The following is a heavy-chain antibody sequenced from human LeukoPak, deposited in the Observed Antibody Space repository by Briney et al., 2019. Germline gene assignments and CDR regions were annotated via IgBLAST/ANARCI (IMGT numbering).Heavy chain of an antibody. D-gene: IGHD2-21*02. J-gene: IGHJ4*02. CDR3: VKSREASIWYSLGDY. CDR2: ISNTGERT. Sequence: GGSLRLSCAASGFTFSNYAMTWVRQAPGKGREWVSYISNTGERTYYADSLKGRFTILRDNSKNTVFLEMNTLRADDTALYHCVKSREASIWYSLGDYWGQGSLVTVS. CDR1: GFTFSNYA. V-gene: IGHV3-23*01.